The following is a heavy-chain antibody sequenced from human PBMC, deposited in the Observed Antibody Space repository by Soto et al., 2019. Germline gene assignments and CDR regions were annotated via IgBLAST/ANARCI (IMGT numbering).Heavy chain of an antibody. CDR3: ARDRTYYDPWSMGGYYGMDV. CDR1: GFTLSPYA. Sequence: QVQLVESGGGVVQPGRSLRLSCVASGFTLSPYAMHWVRQAPGKGLQWVAVMSYDGSNEHYADSVKGRFTISRDNSKNTLYLQLDRLRADDTAVYYCARDRTYYDPWSMGGYYGMDVWDQGNTVTVSS. D-gene: IGHD3-3*01. V-gene: IGHV3-30-3*01. CDR2: MSYDGSNE. J-gene: IGHJ6*02.